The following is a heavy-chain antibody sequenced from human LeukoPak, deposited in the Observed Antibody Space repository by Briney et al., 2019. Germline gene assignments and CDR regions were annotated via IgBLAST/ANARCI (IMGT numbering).Heavy chain of an antibody. V-gene: IGHV4-38-2*02. CDR1: GYSISSGYY. CDR3: AREGDYVWGSYRSGPYDY. D-gene: IGHD3-16*02. Sequence: SETLSLTCTVSGYSISSGYYWGWVRQPPGKGLEWIGSIYHSGSTYYNPSLKSRVTMSVDTSKNQFSLKLSSVTAADTAVYYCAREGDYVWGSYRSGPYDYWGQGTLVTVSS. J-gene: IGHJ4*02. CDR2: IYHSGST.